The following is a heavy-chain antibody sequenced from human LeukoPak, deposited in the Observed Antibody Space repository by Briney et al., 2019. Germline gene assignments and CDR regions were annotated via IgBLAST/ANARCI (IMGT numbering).Heavy chain of an antibody. J-gene: IGHJ6*03. CDR1: GGSISSSSYY. CDR2: IYYSGST. V-gene: IGHV4-39*07. CDR3: ARLGPTYNDFWSGYYFHMDV. Sequence: SETLSLTCTVSGGSISSSSYYWGWIRQPPGKGLEWIGSIYYSGSTYYNPSLKSRVTISVDTSKNQFSLKLSSVTAADTAVYYCARLGPTYNDFWSGYYFHMDVWGKGTTVTVSS. D-gene: IGHD3-3*01.